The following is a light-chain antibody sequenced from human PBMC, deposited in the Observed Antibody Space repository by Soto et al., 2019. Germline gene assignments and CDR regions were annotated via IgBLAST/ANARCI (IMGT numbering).Light chain of an antibody. Sequence: QSALTQPASVSGSPGQSITISCTGTSSDVGAYNYVSWYQQYPGKAPKLMIYEVSNRPSGVSNRFSGSKSGNTASLTISGLQAEDEAYYYCSSYTTSSLYVFGTGTKLTVL. CDR1: SSDVGAYNY. J-gene: IGLJ1*01. V-gene: IGLV2-14*01. CDR3: SSYTTSSLYV. CDR2: EVS.